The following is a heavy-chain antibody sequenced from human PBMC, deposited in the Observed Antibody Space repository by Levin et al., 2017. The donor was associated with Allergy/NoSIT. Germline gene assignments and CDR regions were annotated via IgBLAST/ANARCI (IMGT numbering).Heavy chain of an antibody. D-gene: IGHD3-10*01. V-gene: IGHV4-59*08. CDR3: ARQSRGLWFGELLSPYWYFDL. J-gene: IGHJ2*01. CDR1: GGSISSYY. CDR2: IYYSGST. Sequence: SQTLSLTCTVSGGSISSYYWSWIRQPPGKGLEWIGYIYYSGSTNYNPSLKSRVTISVDTSKNQFSLKLSSVTAADTAVYYCARQSRGLWFGELLSPYWYFDLWGRGTLVTVSS.